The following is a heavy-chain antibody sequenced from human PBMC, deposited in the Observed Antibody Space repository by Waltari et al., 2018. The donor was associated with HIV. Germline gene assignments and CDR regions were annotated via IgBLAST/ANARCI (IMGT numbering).Heavy chain of an antibody. J-gene: IGHJ4*02. CDR1: GFSFRSYA. Sequence: EVQLLESGGDLVQPGGSLRLSCVGSGFSFRSYAMAWVRQAPGRGPAWCSTISRSDAITYYADTAKGRFTISRDHSKNTLTLQMNSLRAEDTARYYCVKGGVGVMGAYFDSWGPGIAVTVSS. V-gene: IGHV3-23*01. CDR2: ISRSDAIT. D-gene: IGHD3-16*01. CDR3: VKGGVGVMGAYFDS.